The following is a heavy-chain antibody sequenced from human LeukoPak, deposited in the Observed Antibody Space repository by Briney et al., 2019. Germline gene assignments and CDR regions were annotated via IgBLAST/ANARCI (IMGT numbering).Heavy chain of an antibody. CDR2: ISSNGGST. CDR3: ARVALNGDFDY. V-gene: IGHV3-64*01. Sequence: GGSLRLSCAASGFTFSSYAMHWVRQAPGKGLEYVSAISSNGGSTYYANSVEGRFTISRDSSKNTLYLQMGSLRAEDMAVYYCARVALNGDFDYWGQGTLVTVSS. J-gene: IGHJ4*02. D-gene: IGHD7-27*01. CDR1: GFTFSSYA.